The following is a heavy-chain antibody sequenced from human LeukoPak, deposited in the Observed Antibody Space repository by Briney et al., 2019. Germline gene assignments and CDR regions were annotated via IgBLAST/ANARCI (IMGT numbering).Heavy chain of an antibody. Sequence: ASVKVSCKASGGTFSSYAISWVRQAPGQGLEWMGGIIPIFGTANYAQKFQGRVTITADKSTSTAYMELSSLRSEDTAVYYCASEWLQHFDYWGQGTLVTVSS. CDR3: ASEWLQHFDY. J-gene: IGHJ4*02. D-gene: IGHD3-22*01. V-gene: IGHV1-69*06. CDR1: GGTFSSYA. CDR2: IIPIFGTA.